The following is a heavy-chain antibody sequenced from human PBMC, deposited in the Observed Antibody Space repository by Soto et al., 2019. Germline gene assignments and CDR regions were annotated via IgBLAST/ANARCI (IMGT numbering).Heavy chain of an antibody. Sequence: QVQLVESGGGVVQPGRSLRLSCAASGFTFNNYGMHWVRQAPGKGLEWVATISNDGSDKYYAASVKGRLTISRDNSKNTVYLQMNSLKAEDTAVYYCAKDQGIAASNGIDWGQETMVTVSS. CDR2: ISNDGSDK. V-gene: IGHV3-30*18. CDR3: AKDQGIAASNGID. CDR1: GFTFNNYG. D-gene: IGHD6-13*01. J-gene: IGHJ3*01.